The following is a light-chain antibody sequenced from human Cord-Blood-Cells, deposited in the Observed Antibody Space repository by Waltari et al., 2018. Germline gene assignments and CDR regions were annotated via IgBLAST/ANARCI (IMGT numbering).Light chain of an antibody. Sequence: DIVMTQSPDSLAVSLGARATINCKFSQSVLYSSNNKNYLAWYQQKPGQPPKLLIYWASTRESGVPDRFSGSGSGTDFTLTISSLQAEDVAVYYCQQYYSTPFTFGPGTKVDIK. CDR2: WAS. CDR1: QSVLYSSNNKNY. CDR3: QQYYSTPFT. V-gene: IGKV4-1*01. J-gene: IGKJ3*01.